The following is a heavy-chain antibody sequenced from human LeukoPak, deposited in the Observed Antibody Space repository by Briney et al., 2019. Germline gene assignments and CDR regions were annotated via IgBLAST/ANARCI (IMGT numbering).Heavy chain of an antibody. CDR2: ISGSGGST. J-gene: IGHJ4*02. CDR1: GFTFSSYG. D-gene: IGHD2-15*01. V-gene: IGHV3-23*01. CDR3: ARLGYCSGGSCYGFDY. Sequence: GGSLRLSCAASGFTFSSYGMSWVRQAPGKGLEWVSAISGSGGSTYYADSVKGRFTISRDNSKNPLYLQMNSLRAEDTAVYYCARLGYCSGGSCYGFDYWGQGTLVTVSS.